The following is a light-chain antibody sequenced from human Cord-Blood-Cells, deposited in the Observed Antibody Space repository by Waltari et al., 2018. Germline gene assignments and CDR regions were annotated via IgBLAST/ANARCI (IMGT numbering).Light chain of an antibody. CDR2: DAS. J-gene: IGKJ4*01. CDR1: QDISNY. CDR3: QQYDNLPPNT. V-gene: IGKV1-33*01. Sequence: DIQMTQSPSSLSASVGDRVTITCQARQDISNYLNWYKQKPGKAPKLLIYDASNLETGVPSRFSGSGSGTDFTFTISSLQPEDIATYYCQQYDNLPPNTFGGGTKVEIK.